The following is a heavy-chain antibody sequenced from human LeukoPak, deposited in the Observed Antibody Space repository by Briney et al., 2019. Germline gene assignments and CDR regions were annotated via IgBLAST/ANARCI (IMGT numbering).Heavy chain of an antibody. D-gene: IGHD1-26*01. Sequence: ASVKVSCKASGGTFNSYAISWVRQAPGQGLEWMGGIIPIFGTANYAQKFQGRVTITADESTSTAYMELSSLRSEDTAVYYCARRLRGELLRYYYYYMDVWGKGTTVTVSS. V-gene: IGHV1-69*13. J-gene: IGHJ6*03. CDR3: ARRLRGELLRYYYYYMDV. CDR1: GGTFNSYA. CDR2: IIPIFGTA.